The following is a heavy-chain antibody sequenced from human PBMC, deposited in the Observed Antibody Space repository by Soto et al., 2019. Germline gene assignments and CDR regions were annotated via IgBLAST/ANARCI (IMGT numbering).Heavy chain of an antibody. D-gene: IGHD4-17*01. CDR2: ICYDGSNK. CDR3: ARDTHYGDYDFDAFYI. Sequence: QVQLVESGGGVVQPGRSLRLSCAASGFTFSSYGMHWVRQAPGKGLEWVAVICYDGSNKYYADSVKGRFTISRDNSKNTLYLQMNSLRAEDTAVYYCARDTHYGDYDFDAFYIWGQGTMVTVSS. CDR1: GFTFSSYG. V-gene: IGHV3-33*01. J-gene: IGHJ3*02.